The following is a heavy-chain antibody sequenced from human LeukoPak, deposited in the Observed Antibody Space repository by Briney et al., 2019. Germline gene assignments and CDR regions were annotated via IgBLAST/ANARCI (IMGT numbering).Heavy chain of an antibody. J-gene: IGHJ4*02. V-gene: IGHV4-34*01. CDR2: INHSART. CDR1: GGSFSGSY. CDR3: ASGGGLLRDFDWLSTHAFDY. D-gene: IGHD3-9*01. Sequence: SETLSLTCAVYGGSFSGSYWRSIRQPPGNGLEWIGEINHSARTNYNPSVKGRVTISLDTAKTPFSLKLSSVTAADTAVYYWASGGGLLRDFDWLSTHAFDYWGQGTLVTVSS.